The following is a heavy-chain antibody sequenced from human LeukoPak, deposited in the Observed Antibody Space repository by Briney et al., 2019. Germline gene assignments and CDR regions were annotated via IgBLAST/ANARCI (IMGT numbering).Heavy chain of an antibody. CDR3: ARETGTLRFGEDTQDVGTFDP. CDR1: GFTFSLYW. V-gene: IGHV3-23*01. Sequence: GGSLRLSCAASGFTFSLYWMNWVRRAPGKGLEWVSAISGSGGSTYYADSVKGRFTISRDNSKNTLYLQMNSLRAEDTAVYYCARETGTLRFGEDTQDVGTFDPWGQGTLVTVSS. J-gene: IGHJ5*02. D-gene: IGHD3-10*01. CDR2: ISGSGGST.